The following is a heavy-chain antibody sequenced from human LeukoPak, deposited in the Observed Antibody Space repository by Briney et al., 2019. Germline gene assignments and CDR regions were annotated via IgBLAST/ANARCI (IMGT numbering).Heavy chain of an antibody. Sequence: PGGSLRLSCAASGFTFSSYWMHWFRQAPGKGLVWVSRINSDGSSTSYADSVKGRFTISRDNAKNTLYLQMNSLRAEDTAVYYCAITYYYDSSGYPVNWGQGTLVTVSS. CDR2: INSDGSST. CDR1: GFTFSSYW. V-gene: IGHV3-74*01. CDR3: AITYYYDSSGYPVN. D-gene: IGHD3-22*01. J-gene: IGHJ4*02.